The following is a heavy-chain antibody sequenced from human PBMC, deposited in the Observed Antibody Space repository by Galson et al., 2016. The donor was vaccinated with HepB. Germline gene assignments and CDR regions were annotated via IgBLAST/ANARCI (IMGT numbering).Heavy chain of an antibody. Sequence: SETLSLTCAVYRGFFSGHYWSWIRQPPGKGLEWIGEINHSGGTNYNPSLKSRVTISLDTSKNQFSLKLSSVTAADTGVYFCARGNLRGELHFDYWGQGNLVTVSS. D-gene: IGHD1-26*01. CDR2: INHSGGT. CDR1: RGFFSGHY. V-gene: IGHV4-34*01. J-gene: IGHJ4*02. CDR3: ARGNLRGELHFDY.